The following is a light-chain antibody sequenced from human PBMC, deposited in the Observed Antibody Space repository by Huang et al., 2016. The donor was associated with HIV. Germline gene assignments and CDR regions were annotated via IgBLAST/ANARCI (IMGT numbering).Light chain of an antibody. CDR3: QQSYNIPRT. J-gene: IGKJ2*01. Sequence: DIQMTQAPPSRSAAVGDRVIITCRASQIINKYLNWDQQMPGRAPKLLISGASSLQGGVSARFSGSGSGTDFTLTIRDLQPEDTATYHCQQSYNIPRTFGQGTLLEI. V-gene: IGKV1-39*01. CDR2: GAS. CDR1: QIINKY.